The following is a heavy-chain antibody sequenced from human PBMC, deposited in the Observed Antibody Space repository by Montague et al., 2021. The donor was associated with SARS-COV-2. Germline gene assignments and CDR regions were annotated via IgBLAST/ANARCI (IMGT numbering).Heavy chain of an antibody. J-gene: IGHJ4*02. CDR1: GFTFSSYE. D-gene: IGHD3-9*01. CDR2: ISSSGSTI. V-gene: IGHV3-48*03. CDR3: ARVEGWTDYYDILTGYSRNFDC. Sequence: SLRLSCAASGFTFSSYEMNWVRQAPGKGLEWVSYISSSGSTIYYADSVKGRFTISRDNAKNSLYLQMNSLRAEDTAVYYCARVEGWTDYYDILTGYSRNFDCWGQGTLVTVSS.